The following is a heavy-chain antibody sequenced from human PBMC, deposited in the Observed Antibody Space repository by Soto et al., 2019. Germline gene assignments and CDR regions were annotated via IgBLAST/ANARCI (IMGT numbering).Heavy chain of an antibody. CDR3: ARISSGYPRHPDY. CDR2: IYYSGST. J-gene: IGHJ4*02. D-gene: IGHD3-22*01. V-gene: IGHV4-39*01. Sequence: QLQLQESGPGLVKPSETLSLTCTVSGGSISSSSYYWGWIRQPPGKGLEWIGSIYYSGSTYYNPSLKRRVTISVATSKNQCSLKLSSVTAADTAVYYCARISSGYPRHPDYWGQGTLVTVSS. CDR1: GGSISSSSYY.